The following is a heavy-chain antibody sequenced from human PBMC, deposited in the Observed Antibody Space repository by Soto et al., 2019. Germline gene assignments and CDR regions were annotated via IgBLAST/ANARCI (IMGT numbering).Heavy chain of an antibody. CDR3: ARDIVLVPAAMYYYYYGMDV. D-gene: IGHD2-2*01. Sequence: PGGSLRLSCAASGFTFSSYWMSWVRQAPGKGLEWVANIKQDGSEKCYVDSVKGRFTISRDNAKNSLYLQMNSLRAEDTAVYYCARDIVLVPAAMYYYYYGMDVWGQGTTVTVSS. CDR1: GFTFSSYW. V-gene: IGHV3-7*01. CDR2: IKQDGSEK. J-gene: IGHJ6*02.